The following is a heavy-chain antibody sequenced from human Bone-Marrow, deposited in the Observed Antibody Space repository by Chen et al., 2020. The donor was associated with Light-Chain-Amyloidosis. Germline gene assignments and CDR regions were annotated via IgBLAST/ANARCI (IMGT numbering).Heavy chain of an antibody. J-gene: IGHJ6*02. CDR2: INHSGST. V-gene: IGHV4-34*01. D-gene: IGHD2-15*01. CDR3: ARGRCGGGSCYTYYYYYGMDV. CDR1: GGSFSGYY. Sequence: QVQLQQWGAGLLKPSETLSLTCAVYGGSFSGYYWSWLRQPPGKGLEWIGEINHSGSTNYNPSLKSRVTISVDTSKNQFSLKLSSVTAADTAVYYCARGRCGGGSCYTYYYYYGMDVWGQGTTVTVSS.